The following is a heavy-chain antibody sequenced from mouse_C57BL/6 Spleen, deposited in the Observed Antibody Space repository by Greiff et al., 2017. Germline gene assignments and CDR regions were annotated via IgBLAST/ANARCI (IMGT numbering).Heavy chain of an antibody. CDR3: ARGDSSGLYAMDY. V-gene: IGHV1-53*01. CDR2: INPSNGGT. D-gene: IGHD3-2*02. J-gene: IGHJ4*01. CDR1: GYTFTSYW. Sequence: QVQLQQPGTELVKPGASVKLSCKASGYTFTSYWMHWVKQRPGQGLEWIGNINPSNGGTNYNEKFKGKATLTVDKSSSTAYMQLSSLTSEDSAVYYCARGDSSGLYAMDYWGQGTSVTVSS.